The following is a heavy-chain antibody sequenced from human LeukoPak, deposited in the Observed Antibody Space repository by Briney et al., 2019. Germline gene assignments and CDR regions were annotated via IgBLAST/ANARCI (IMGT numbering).Heavy chain of an antibody. J-gene: IGHJ4*02. V-gene: IGHV4-34*01. CDR2: INHSGGA. Sequence: PSETLSLTFAVPGGAFRGYHWAWIRQPPGKGLGLVGEINHSGGANYSPSLSSRVTISVDTSKNQFSLKLSSVTAADTAVYYCACSEPRYSKRYYFDYWGQGTLVTVSS. D-gene: IGHD6-13*01. CDR1: GGAFRGYH. CDR3: ACSEPRYSKRYYFDY.